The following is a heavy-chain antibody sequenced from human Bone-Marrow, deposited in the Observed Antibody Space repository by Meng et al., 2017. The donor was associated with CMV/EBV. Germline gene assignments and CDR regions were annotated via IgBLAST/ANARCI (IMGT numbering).Heavy chain of an antibody. D-gene: IGHD1-26*01. CDR2: IRYDGSNK. CDR3: AKDLTGDNAFDV. Sequence: GGFLRLSCVASGFTFTRHDMHWVRQAPGKGLEWVAFIRYDGSNKYYADSVKGRFTISRDNSKNTLYLQVNSLRAEDTAVYYCAKDLTGDNAFDVWGQGTMVTVSS. J-gene: IGHJ3*01. CDR1: GFTFTRHD. V-gene: IGHV3-30*02.